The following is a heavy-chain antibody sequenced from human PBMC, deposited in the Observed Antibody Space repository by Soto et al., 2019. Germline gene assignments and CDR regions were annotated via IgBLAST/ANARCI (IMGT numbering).Heavy chain of an antibody. D-gene: IGHD3-10*01. CDR3: ARNNVRGVSNSYNWMDP. CDR1: GGPISSYY. CDR2: IFYTGNT. V-gene: IGHV4-59*01. J-gene: IGHJ5*02. Sequence: SETLSLTCNVSGGPISSYYWSWIRQSPGKGLEWIGQIFYTGNTNYNPSLKSRVSMSVDIPKKQFSLKLRSVTTADTAIYFCARNNVRGVSNSYNWMDPWGQGTLVTVSS.